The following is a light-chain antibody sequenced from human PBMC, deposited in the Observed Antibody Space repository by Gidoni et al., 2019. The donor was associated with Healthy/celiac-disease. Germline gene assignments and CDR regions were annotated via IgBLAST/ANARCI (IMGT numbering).Light chain of an antibody. CDR3: QQSLLT. CDR1: QSVSSSY. Sequence: IVLTQSPGTLSLSPGERATLSCRASQSVSSSYLAWYQQKPGQAPRLLIYGASSRATGIPDRFSGSGSGTDFTLTISRLEPEDFAVYYCQQSLLTFGGGTKVEIK. CDR2: GAS. J-gene: IGKJ4*01. V-gene: IGKV3-20*01.